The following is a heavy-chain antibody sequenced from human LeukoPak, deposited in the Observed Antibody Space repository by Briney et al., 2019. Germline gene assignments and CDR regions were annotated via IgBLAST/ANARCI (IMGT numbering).Heavy chain of an antibody. CDR3: TRVDIVVVPAASDIDY. Sequence: GGSLRLSCAASGFTFSDYYMSWIRQAPGKGLEWVSYISSSGSTIYYADSVKGRFTISRDNAKNSLYLQMNSLRAEDTAVYYCTRVDIVVVPAASDIDYWGQGTLVTVSS. CDR2: ISSSGSTI. J-gene: IGHJ4*02. V-gene: IGHV3-11*04. D-gene: IGHD2-2*01. CDR1: GFTFSDYY.